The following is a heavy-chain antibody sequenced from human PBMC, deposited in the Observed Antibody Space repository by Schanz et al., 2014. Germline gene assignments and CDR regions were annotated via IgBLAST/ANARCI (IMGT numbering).Heavy chain of an antibody. J-gene: IGHJ4*02. CDR2: LSSDSRHV. Sequence: EVQLVESGGGLVKPGGSLRLSCVASGFIFSSYNMNWVRQSPGKGLEWVSFLSSDSRHVYYVESAKGRLTISRDNAKNSLYLQMDSLRGDDTAVYYCARDGIAATTDFEYWGQGVLVTVSS. CDR1: GFIFSSYN. D-gene: IGHD1-1*01. CDR3: ARDGIAATTDFEY. V-gene: IGHV3-21*06.